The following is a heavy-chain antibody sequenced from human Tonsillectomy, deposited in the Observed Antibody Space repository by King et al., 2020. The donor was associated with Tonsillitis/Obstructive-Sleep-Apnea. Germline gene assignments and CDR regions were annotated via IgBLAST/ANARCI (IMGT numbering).Heavy chain of an antibody. CDR2: ISYDGSNK. Sequence: VQLVESGGGVVQPGRSLRLSCAASGFTFTTYAMHWVRQAPGKGLEWVALISYDGSNKYYADSVKGRFTVSRDDSKNTLYLQMNSLRAEDTAVYYCARYRYCSCTTHCGPYYYYYYMDVWGKGTTVTVSS. CDR3: ARYRYCSCTTHCGPYYYYYYMDV. D-gene: IGHD2-2*01. J-gene: IGHJ6*03. V-gene: IGHV3-30*04. CDR1: GFTFTTYA.